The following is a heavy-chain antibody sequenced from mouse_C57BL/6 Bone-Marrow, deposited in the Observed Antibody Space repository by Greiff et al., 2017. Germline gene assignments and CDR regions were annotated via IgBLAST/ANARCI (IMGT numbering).Heavy chain of an antibody. Sequence: EVKLMESGGGLVQPGGSMKLSCVASGFTFSNYWMNWVRQSPEKGLEWVAQIRLKSDNYATHYAESVKGRFTISRDDSKSSVYLQMKNFRAEDTGIYYCTGCYGSSPFDYWGQGTLVTVSA. CDR2: IRLKSDNYAT. CDR3: TGCYGSSPFDY. J-gene: IGHJ3*01. D-gene: IGHD1-1*01. V-gene: IGHV6-3*01. CDR1: GFTFSNYW.